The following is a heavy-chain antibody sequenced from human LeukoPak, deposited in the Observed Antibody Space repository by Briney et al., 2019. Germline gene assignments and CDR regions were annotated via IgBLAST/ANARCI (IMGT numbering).Heavy chain of an antibody. CDR3: ARDLAYCGGDCYFPHYWYFDL. CDR2: IYYSGST. J-gene: IGHJ2*01. V-gene: IGHV4-30-4*01. Sequence: PSETLSLTCTVSGGSISSGGYYWSWIRQPPGKGLGWIGYIYYSGSTYYNPSLKSRVTISVDTSKNQFSLKLSSVTAADTAVYYCARDLAYCGGDCYFPHYWYFDLWGRGTLVTVSS. D-gene: IGHD2-21*02. CDR1: GGSISSGGYY.